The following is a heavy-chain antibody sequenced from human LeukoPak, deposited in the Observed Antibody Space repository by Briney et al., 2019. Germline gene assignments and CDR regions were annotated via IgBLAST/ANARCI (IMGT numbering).Heavy chain of an antibody. Sequence: PGGSLRLSCAASGFIFSNYWMSWVRQAPGKGLEWVANIKPDGSDKYYLDSVEGRFTISRDNAKNSLHLHMNSLRAEDTAVYYCARGTWRVDYWGQGTLVTVSS. CDR1: GFIFSNYW. CDR2: IKPDGSDK. V-gene: IGHV3-7*01. J-gene: IGHJ4*02. CDR3: ARGTWRVDY.